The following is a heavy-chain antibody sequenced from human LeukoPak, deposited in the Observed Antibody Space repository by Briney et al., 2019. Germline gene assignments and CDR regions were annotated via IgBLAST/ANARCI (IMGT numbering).Heavy chain of an antibody. CDR1: GGSISNTNW. V-gene: IGHV4-4*02. J-gene: IGHJ6*02. CDR2: VNLQGST. Sequence: SETLSLTCGVPGGSISNTNWWTWVRQPPGKGLEWIGEVNLQGSTNYNPSLKSRVTISVDTSKNQFTLQLSSVTAADTAVYYCARVVSIGVLAATNRWFDYGMDVWGQGTTVTVSS. CDR3: ARVVSIGVLAATNRWFDYGMDV. D-gene: IGHD2-15*01.